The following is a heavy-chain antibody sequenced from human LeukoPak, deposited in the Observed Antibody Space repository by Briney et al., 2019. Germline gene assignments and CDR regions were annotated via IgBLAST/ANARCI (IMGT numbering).Heavy chain of an antibody. CDR1: GGTFSSYA. CDR3: ARGGDVVPAAIQDYYYYGMDV. J-gene: IGHJ6*02. D-gene: IGHD2-2*01. Sequence: ASVKVSCKASGGTFSSYAISWVRQAPGQGLEWMGRIIPILGIANYAQKFQGRVTITADKSTGTAYMELSSLRSEDTAVYYCARGGDVVPAAIQDYYYYGMDVWGQGTTVTVSS. V-gene: IGHV1-69*04. CDR2: IIPILGIA.